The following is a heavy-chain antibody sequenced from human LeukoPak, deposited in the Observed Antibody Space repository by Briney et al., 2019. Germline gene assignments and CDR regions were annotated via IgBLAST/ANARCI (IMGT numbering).Heavy chain of an antibody. J-gene: IGHJ3*02. CDR3: ARSYYYDSSGYYFDI. V-gene: IGHV3-48*02. CDR2: ISSSSSTI. D-gene: IGHD3-22*01. CDR1: GFTFSSYS. Sequence: GGSLRLSCAASGFTFSSYSMNWVRQAPGKGLEWVSYISSSSSTIYYADSVKGRSTISRDNAKNSLYLQMNSLRDEDTAVYYCARSYYYDSSGYYFDIWGQGTMVTVSS.